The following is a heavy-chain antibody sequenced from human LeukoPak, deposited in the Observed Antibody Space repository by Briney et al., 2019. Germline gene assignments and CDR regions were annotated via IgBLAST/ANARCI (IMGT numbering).Heavy chain of an antibody. V-gene: IGHV3-13*01. Sequence: PGGSLRLSCAASGFTFSDYDMLWVRHATGKGLEWVSAIGTAGDTYYTGSVKGRFTISRENTKNSFYLQMNSLRAGDTAVYYCAGSLWNNYEGYWGQGTLVTVSS. J-gene: IGHJ4*02. CDR2: IGTAGDT. CDR3: AGSLWNNYEGY. CDR1: GFTFSDYD. D-gene: IGHD3-3*01.